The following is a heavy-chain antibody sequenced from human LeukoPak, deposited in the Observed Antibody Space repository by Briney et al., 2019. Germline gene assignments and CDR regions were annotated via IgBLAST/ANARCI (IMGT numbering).Heavy chain of an antibody. J-gene: IGHJ6*03. CDR3: ARFGEDGEDMDV. CDR2: IDPKRGVT. V-gene: IGHV1-2*02. Sequence: ASVRVSCKTSGYNFTGYLIHWVRQAPGQGLEWIGWIDPKRGVTRYAQKYQGRVTLTRDTSISTLYMELTSLKSDDTAVYFCARFGEDGEDMDVWGEGTTVIVSS. D-gene: IGHD3-16*01. CDR1: GYNFTGYL.